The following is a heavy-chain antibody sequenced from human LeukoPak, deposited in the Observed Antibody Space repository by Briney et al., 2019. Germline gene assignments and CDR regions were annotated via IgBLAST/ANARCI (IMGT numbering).Heavy chain of an antibody. V-gene: IGHV3-21*01. Sequence: GGSLRLSCAASGFIFSSYAMNWVRQAPGKGLEWVSSISSSSSYIYYADSVKGRFTISRDNTKNSLYLQMNSLRADDTAVYYCARGRQQPYWYFDLCGRGTLVTVSS. CDR1: GFIFSSYA. J-gene: IGHJ2*01. CDR2: ISSSSSYI. CDR3: ARGRQQPYWYFDL. D-gene: IGHD6-13*01.